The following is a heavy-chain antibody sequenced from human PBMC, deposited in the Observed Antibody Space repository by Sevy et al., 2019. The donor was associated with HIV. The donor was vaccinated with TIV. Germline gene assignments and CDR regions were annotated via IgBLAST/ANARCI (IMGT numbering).Heavy chain of an antibody. V-gene: IGHV3-23*01. D-gene: IGHD3-9*01. CDR3: AKDRGIIRYFFDY. Sequence: GGSLRLSCAASGFTFSSYAMSWVRQAPGKGLEWVSAISGSGGSTYYADSVKGRFTISRDNSKNTLYLQMNSPRAEDTAVYYCAKDRGIIRYFFDYWGQGTLVTVSS. CDR2: ISGSGGST. CDR1: GFTFSSYA. J-gene: IGHJ4*02.